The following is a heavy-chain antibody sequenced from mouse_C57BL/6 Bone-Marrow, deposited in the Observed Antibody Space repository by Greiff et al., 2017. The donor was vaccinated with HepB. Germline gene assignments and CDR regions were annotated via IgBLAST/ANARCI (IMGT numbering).Heavy chain of an antibody. D-gene: IGHD5-5*01. CDR3: VRPFGTTYDTYFDY. CDR2: IDPEIGNS. Sequence: VQLQQSGAELVRPGALVKLSCKTSGFNIKAYYMHWVKQRPEQGLEWIGWIDPEIGNSKYDPKFQGKATITADTSSNTAYLQHSSLTSEDTAVYYCVRPFGTTYDTYFDYWGQGTTLTVSS. J-gene: IGHJ2*01. V-gene: IGHV14-1*02. CDR1: GFNIKAYY.